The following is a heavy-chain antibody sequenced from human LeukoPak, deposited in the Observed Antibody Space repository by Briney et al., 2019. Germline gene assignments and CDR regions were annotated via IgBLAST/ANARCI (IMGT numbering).Heavy chain of an antibody. Sequence: ASVKVSCKASGGTFSTFAISWVRQAPGQGLEWMGGSIPILGTANYAQKFQGRVTITRDTSASTAYMELSSLRYEDTAVYYCARDLHLYGGTYFDFWGQGTLVTVSS. V-gene: IGHV1-69*10. CDR3: ARDLHLYGGTYFDF. CDR1: GGTFSTFA. D-gene: IGHD1-26*01. CDR2: SIPILGTA. J-gene: IGHJ4*02.